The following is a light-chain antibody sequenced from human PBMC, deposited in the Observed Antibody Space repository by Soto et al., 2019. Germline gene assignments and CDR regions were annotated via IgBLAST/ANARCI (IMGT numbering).Light chain of an antibody. Sequence: EIVMTQSPATRSVSPVERATLSCRASQSVSSNVAWYQQIPGQTPRLLIYGASTRATGIPARFSGSGSGTEFTLTISSLQSEDFAVYYCQQYNNWPPLTFGGGTKVDIK. J-gene: IGKJ4*01. CDR1: QSVSSN. V-gene: IGKV3-15*01. CDR3: QQYNNWPPLT. CDR2: GAS.